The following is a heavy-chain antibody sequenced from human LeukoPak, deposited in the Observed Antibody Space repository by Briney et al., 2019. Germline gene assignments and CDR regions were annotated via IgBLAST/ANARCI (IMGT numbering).Heavy chain of an antibody. CDR1: GGSISNYY. J-gene: IGHJ4*02. CDR2: IHYSGST. V-gene: IGHV4-59*01. CDR3: ARGSSGWHFDY. Sequence: SETLSLTCTVSGGSISNYYWSWIRQPPGKGLEWIGYIHYSGSTNYNPSLKSRVTISVDTSKNQFSLKLSSVTAADTAVYYCARGSSGWHFDYWGQRTLVTVSS. D-gene: IGHD6-19*01.